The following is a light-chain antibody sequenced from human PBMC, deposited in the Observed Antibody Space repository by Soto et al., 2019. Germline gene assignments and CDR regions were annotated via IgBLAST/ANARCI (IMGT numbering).Light chain of an antibody. CDR1: QSISSW. V-gene: IGKV1-5*03. CDR2: KAS. Sequence: DIQMTQSPSTLSASVVDRVTITCRASQSISSWLAWYQQKPGKAPKLLIYKASTLKSGVPSRFSGSGSGTEFTLTISSLQPDDFATYYCQHYNSYSEAFGQGTTVDIK. CDR3: QHYNSYSEA. J-gene: IGKJ1*01.